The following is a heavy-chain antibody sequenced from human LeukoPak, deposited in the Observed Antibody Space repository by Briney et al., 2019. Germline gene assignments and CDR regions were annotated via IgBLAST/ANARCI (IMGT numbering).Heavy chain of an antibody. CDR2: IYHSGST. Sequence: SETLSLTCAVSGYSISSGYYWGWIRQPPGKGLEWIGSIYHSGSTYHNPSLKSRVTISVDTSKNQFSLKLSSVTAADTAVYYCERARGRYFDWLPSDAFDIWGQGTMVTVSS. D-gene: IGHD3-9*01. J-gene: IGHJ3*02. V-gene: IGHV4-38-2*01. CDR3: ERARGRYFDWLPSDAFDI. CDR1: GYSISSGYY.